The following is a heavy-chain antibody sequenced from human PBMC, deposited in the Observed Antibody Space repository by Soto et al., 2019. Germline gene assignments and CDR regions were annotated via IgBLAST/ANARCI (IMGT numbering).Heavy chain of an antibody. CDR1: GGSMSSSSYY. Sequence: SETLSLTCTVSGGSMSSSSYYWGWIRQPPGKGLEWIGSIYYSGSTYYNPSLKSRVTISVDTSKSQFSLKLSSVTAADTAVYHCTRGSVYDRWNYFDYWGQGTLVTVS. CDR3: TRGSVYDRWNYFDY. D-gene: IGHD2-8*01. CDR2: IYYSGST. V-gene: IGHV4-39*01. J-gene: IGHJ4*02.